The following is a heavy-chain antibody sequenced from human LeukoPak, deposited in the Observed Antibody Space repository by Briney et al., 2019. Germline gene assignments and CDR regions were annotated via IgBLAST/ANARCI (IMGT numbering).Heavy chain of an antibody. CDR3: AREYYYDSSGYYSV. CDR1: GGSISSGGYY. D-gene: IGHD3-22*01. CDR2: IYYSGST. V-gene: IGHV4-31*03. Sequence: PSQTLSLTCTVSGGSISSGGYYWSWIRQHPGKGLEWIGYIYYSGSTYYNPSPKSRVTISVDTSKNQFSLKLSSVTAADTAVYYCAREYYYDSSGYYSVWGQGTLVTVSS. J-gene: IGHJ4*02.